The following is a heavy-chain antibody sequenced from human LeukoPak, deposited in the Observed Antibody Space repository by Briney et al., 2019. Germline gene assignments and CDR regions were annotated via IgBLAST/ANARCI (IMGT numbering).Heavy chain of an antibody. J-gene: IGHJ4*02. CDR1: GYTFTSHG. CDR2: ISAYTGNT. D-gene: IGHD3-10*01. V-gene: IGHV1-18*01. CDR3: ATGVVRGDFDY. Sequence: GASVKVSCKASGYTFTSHGISWVRQAPGQGLEWMGWISAYTGNTNYAQKFQGRVTMPPDTFTNTAYMELRSLRSDDTAVYYCATGVVRGDFDYWGQGTLVTVSS.